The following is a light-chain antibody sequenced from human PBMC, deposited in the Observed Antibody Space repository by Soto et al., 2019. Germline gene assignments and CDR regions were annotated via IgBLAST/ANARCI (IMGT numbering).Light chain of an antibody. V-gene: IGLV1-47*02. CDR3: AAWHDSLRGVI. Sequence: QSVLTQPPSASGTPGQRVTISCSGSSPSIGSNHVYWYQQLPGMAPKLLIYTNNQRPSGVPDRFSASKSGTSASLAISGLRSEDEADYYCAAWHDSLRGVIFGGGTKLTVL. CDR2: TNN. CDR1: SPSIGSNH. J-gene: IGLJ2*01.